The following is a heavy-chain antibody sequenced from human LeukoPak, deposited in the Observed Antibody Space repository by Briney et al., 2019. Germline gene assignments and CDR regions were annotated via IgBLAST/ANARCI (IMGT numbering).Heavy chain of an antibody. CDR2: FDPEDGET. J-gene: IGHJ2*01. CDR1: GYTLTELS. D-gene: IGHD2/OR15-2a*01. V-gene: IGHV1-24*01. Sequence: ASVKVSCKVSGYTLTELSMHWVRQAPGQGLEWMGGFDPEDGETVYAQRFQGRLTMTEDTSTDTAYMELSSLRSEDTAVYYCATSSYYYFDLWGRGTLVTVSS. CDR3: ATSSYYYFDL.